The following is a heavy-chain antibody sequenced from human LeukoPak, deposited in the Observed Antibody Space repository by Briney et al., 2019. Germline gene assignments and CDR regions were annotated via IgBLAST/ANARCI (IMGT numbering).Heavy chain of an antibody. D-gene: IGHD6-19*01. CDR3: ASISIAVAGTRRSSYYYMDV. V-gene: IGHV1-69*05. Sequence: SVKVSCKASGGTFSSYAISWVRQAPGHGLEWMGRIIPIFGTANYAQKFQGRVTITTDESTSTAYMELSSLRSEDTAVYYCASISIAVAGTRRSSYYYMDVWGKGTTVTVSS. CDR1: GGTFSSYA. CDR2: IIPIFGTA. J-gene: IGHJ6*03.